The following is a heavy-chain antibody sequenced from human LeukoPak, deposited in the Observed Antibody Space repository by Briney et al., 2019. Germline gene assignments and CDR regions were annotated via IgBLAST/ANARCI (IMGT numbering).Heavy chain of an antibody. Sequence: GGSLRLSCAASGFTFSIYAMTWVRQTPGKGLEWVSAINGGGGSTYADSVKGRFTISRDNSKNTLYLQMNSLRAEDTAVYYCAKDMIFAYYDFWSGYSGLDYWGQGTLVTVSS. CDR3: AKDMIFAYYDFWSGYSGLDY. CDR2: INGGGGST. D-gene: IGHD3-3*01. V-gene: IGHV3-23*01. CDR1: GFTFSIYA. J-gene: IGHJ4*02.